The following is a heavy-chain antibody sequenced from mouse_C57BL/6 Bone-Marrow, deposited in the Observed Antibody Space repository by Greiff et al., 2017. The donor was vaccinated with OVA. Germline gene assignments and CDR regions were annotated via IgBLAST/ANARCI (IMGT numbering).Heavy chain of an antibody. V-gene: IGHV5-16*01. CDR2: INYDGSST. J-gene: IGHJ1*03. CDR3: ARDGREDWYFDV. CDR1: GFTFSDYY. Sequence: DVQLVESEGGLVQPGSSMKLSCTASGFTFSDYYMAWVRQVPEKGLEWVANINYDGSSTYYLDSLKSRFIISRDNAKNILYLQMSSLKSEDTATYYCARDGREDWYFDVWGTGTTVTVSS.